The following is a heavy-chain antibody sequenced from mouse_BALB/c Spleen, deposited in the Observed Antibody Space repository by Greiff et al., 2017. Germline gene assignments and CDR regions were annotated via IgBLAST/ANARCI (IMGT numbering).Heavy chain of an antibody. J-gene: IGHJ1*01. V-gene: IGHV1-5*01. D-gene: IGHD2-10*01. CDR3: TGPYYGNFGWYFDV. CDR2: IYPGNSDT. Sequence: EVQLQESGTVLARPGASVKMSCKASGYTFTSYWMHWVKQRPGQGLEWIGAIYPGNSDTSYNQKFKGKAKLTAGTSTSTAYMELSSLTNEDSAVYYCTGPYYGNFGWYFDVWGAGTTVTVSS. CDR1: GYTFTSYW.